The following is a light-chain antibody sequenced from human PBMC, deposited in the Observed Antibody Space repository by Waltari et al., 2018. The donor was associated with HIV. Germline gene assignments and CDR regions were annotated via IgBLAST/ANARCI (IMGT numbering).Light chain of an antibody. CDR2: AAS. CDR3: QQNYITPLT. V-gene: IGKV1-39*01. Sequence: DIRMTQSPSSLSASVGDRVTITCRASQSISTYLNWYQQKPGKAPKPLIYAASKLQSGVPSRFSGSGSGTDFTLTISSLQPEDSATYYRQQNYITPLTFGGGAKVEIK. J-gene: IGKJ4*01. CDR1: QSISTY.